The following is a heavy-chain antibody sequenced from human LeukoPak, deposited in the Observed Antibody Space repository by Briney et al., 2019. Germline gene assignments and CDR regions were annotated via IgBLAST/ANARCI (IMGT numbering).Heavy chain of an antibody. J-gene: IGHJ4*02. Sequence: SETLSLTCTVSGGSISSDCWNWIRQPPGKGLEWLGYMSYSATTNYNPSLKSRVTISVDTSKNQFSLKLTSVTAADTAVYYCARDRGWLQFEHWGQGTLITVSS. D-gene: IGHD5-24*01. CDR2: MSYSATT. CDR1: GGSISSDC. V-gene: IGHV4-59*01. CDR3: ARDRGWLQFEH.